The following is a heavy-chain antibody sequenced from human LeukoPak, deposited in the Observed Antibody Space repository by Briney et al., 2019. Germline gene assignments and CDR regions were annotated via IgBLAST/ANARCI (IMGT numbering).Heavy chain of an antibody. V-gene: IGHV3-74*01. CDR3: AKGRQGIQLWSNWFDP. Sequence: GGSLRLSCAASGFTFSNYWMHWVRQAPGKGLVWVSRINSDGRSTIYADSAKGRFTISRDNSKNTLYLQMNSLRAEDTAVYYCAKGRQGIQLWSNWFDPWGQGTLVTVSS. CDR1: GFTFSNYW. D-gene: IGHD5-18*01. CDR2: INSDGRST. J-gene: IGHJ5*02.